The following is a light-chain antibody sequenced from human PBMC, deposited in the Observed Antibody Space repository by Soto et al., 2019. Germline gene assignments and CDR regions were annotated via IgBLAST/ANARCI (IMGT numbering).Light chain of an antibody. CDR2: DVT. V-gene: IGLV2-14*01. J-gene: IGLJ2*01. CDR3: SSYRGTSTPV. Sequence: QSALTQPASVSGSPGQSITISCTGTSTDVGAYSYVSWYQQHPGKAPKLVIFDVTNRPSEVSDRFSGSKSGNTASLTISGLQFEDEADYYCSSYRGTSTPVFGGGTKVTVL. CDR1: STDVGAYSY.